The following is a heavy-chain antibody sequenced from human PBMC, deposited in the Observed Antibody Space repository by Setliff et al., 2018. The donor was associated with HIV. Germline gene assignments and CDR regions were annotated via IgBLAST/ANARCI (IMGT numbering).Heavy chain of an antibody. V-gene: IGHV4-34*01. Sequence: SETLSLTCAVYGGSLSCYHWSWIRQSPEKGLEWIGEINHSGSTNYNPSLKSRVTMSVDTSKNQFSLKLSSVTAADTAVYYCARGGGYDRSGYYPFDYWGQGTPVTVSS. CDR3: ARGGGYDRSGYYPFDY. CDR1: GGSLSCYH. J-gene: IGHJ4*02. D-gene: IGHD3-22*01. CDR2: INHSGST.